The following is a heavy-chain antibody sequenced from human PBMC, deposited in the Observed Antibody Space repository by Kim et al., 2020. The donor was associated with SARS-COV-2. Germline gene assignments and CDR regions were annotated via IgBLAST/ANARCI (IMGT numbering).Heavy chain of an antibody. J-gene: IGHJ2*01. Sequence: GGSLRLSCAASGFTFSSYSMNWVRQAPGKGLEWVSSISSSSSYIYYADSVKGRFTISRDNAKISLYLQMNSLRAEDTAVYYCARDLGIVVVIAIGYFDLWGRGTLVTVSS. CDR3: ARDLGIVVVIAIGYFDL. D-gene: IGHD2-21*01. CDR1: GFTFSSYS. CDR2: ISSSSSYI. V-gene: IGHV3-21*01.